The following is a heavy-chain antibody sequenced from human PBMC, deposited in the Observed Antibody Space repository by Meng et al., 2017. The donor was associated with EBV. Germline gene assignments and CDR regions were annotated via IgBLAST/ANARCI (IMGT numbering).Heavy chain of an antibody. J-gene: IGHJ4*02. CDR1: GYTFTSYD. D-gene: IGHD4-17*01. V-gene: IGHV1-8*01. Sequence: QVQRVQSGAEVKKPWASVKVSCKASGYTFTSYDINWVRQATGQGLEWMGWMNPNSGNTGYAQKFQGRVTMTRNTSISTAYMELSSLRSEDTAIYYCASAEHYGDYVFEYWGQGTLVTVSS. CDR3: ASAEHYGDYVFEY. CDR2: MNPNSGNT.